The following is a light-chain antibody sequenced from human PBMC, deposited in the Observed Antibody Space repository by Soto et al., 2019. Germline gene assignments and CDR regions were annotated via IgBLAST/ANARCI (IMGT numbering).Light chain of an antibody. Sequence: QSALTQPASVSGSPGQSSTISCTGASGDVGAYNYVSWYQHHPGKAPKLMIYDVSNRPSGVSNRFSGSKSGNTASLTISGLQAEDEADYYCSSYTSSSTLGVFGGGTKVTVL. CDR3: SSYTSSSTLGV. CDR2: DVS. CDR1: SGDVGAYNY. V-gene: IGLV2-14*03. J-gene: IGLJ2*01.